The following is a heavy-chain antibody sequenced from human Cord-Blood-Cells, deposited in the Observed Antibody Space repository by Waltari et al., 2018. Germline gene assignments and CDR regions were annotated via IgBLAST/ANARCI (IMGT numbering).Heavy chain of an antibody. D-gene: IGHD3-16*02. CDR1: GGSFSGSY. CDR2: INHSGST. J-gene: IGHJ4*02. V-gene: IGHV4-34*01. Sequence: QVQLQQWGAGLLKPSETLSLTFAVYGGSFSGSYWGWIRQPPGTGLEWIGEINHSGSTNYNPSLKSRVTISVDTSKNQFSLKLSSVTAADTAVYYCARVPDYDYVWGSYRYFDYWGQGTLVTVSS. CDR3: ARVPDYDYVWGSYRYFDY.